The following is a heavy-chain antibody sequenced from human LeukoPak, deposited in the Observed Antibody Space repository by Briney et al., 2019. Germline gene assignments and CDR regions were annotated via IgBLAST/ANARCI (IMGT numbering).Heavy chain of an antibody. CDR2: ISSSGSTI. J-gene: IGHJ4*02. CDR3: ARGDEWEPLDD. CDR1: GFTVSSNY. D-gene: IGHD1-26*01. Sequence: GGSLRLSCAASGFTVSSNYMSWVRQAPGKGLEWVSYISSSGSTIYYADSVKGRFTISRDNAKNSLYLQMNSLRAEDTAVYYCARGDEWEPLDDWGQGTLVTVSS. V-gene: IGHV3-11*04.